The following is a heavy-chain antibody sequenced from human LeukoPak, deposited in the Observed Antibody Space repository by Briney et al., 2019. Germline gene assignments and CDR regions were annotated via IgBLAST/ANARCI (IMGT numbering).Heavy chain of an antibody. CDR1: GFTFSSYS. CDR3: ARVSGTFGELY. D-gene: IGHD3-10*01. J-gene: IGHJ4*02. CDR2: ISISSSYI. V-gene: IGHV3-21*01. Sequence: GGSLRLSCAASGFTFSSYSMNWVRQAPGQGLELVSSISISSSYIYYADSVKGRFPISRDNAKNPLYLQMNSLRAEDTAVYYCARVSGTFGELYWGQGTLVTVSS.